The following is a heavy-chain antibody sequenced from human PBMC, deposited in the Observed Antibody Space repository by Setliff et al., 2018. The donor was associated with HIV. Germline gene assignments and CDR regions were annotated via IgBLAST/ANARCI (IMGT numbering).Heavy chain of an antibody. D-gene: IGHD1-26*01. CDR1: GYSFSNHY. J-gene: IGHJ4*02. CDR2: INPSGGST. Sequence: GASVKVSCKASGYSFSNHYIHWVRQAPGQGLEWMGIINPSGGSTNYAQKFQGRVTLTRDTSTSTVYMELNSLKSEDTAVYYCATSVATFDSVDYWGQGTLVTVSS. V-gene: IGHV1-46*01. CDR3: ATSVATFDSVDY.